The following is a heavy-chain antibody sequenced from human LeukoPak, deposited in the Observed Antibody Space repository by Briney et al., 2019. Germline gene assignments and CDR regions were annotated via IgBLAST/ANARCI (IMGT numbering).Heavy chain of an antibody. V-gene: IGHV3-7*03. Sequence: GGSLRLSCAASGFTFSSYWMSWVRQAPGKGLEWVANIKEDGSEKYYVDSVKGRFTISRDNAKNSLYLHMNSLTAEDTAMYYCARDWVAGVPFDAFDIWGQGTMVSVSS. J-gene: IGHJ3*02. D-gene: IGHD3-10*01. CDR3: ARDWVAGVPFDAFDI. CDR2: IKEDGSEK. CDR1: GFTFSSYW.